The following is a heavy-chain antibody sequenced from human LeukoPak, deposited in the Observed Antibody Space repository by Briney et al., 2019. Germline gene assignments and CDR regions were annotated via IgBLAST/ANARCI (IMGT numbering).Heavy chain of an antibody. J-gene: IGHJ4*02. V-gene: IGHV3-21*01. CDR1: EFIFNNYA. D-gene: IGHD1-26*01. CDR2: ISSSSSYI. CDR3: AKDNMRLGATFFDY. Sequence: PGGSLRLSCAASEFIFNNYAMSWVRQAPGKGLEWVSSISSSSSYIYYADSVKGRFTISRDNAKNSLYLQMNSLRAEDTAVYYCAKDNMRLGATFFDYWGQGTLVTVSS.